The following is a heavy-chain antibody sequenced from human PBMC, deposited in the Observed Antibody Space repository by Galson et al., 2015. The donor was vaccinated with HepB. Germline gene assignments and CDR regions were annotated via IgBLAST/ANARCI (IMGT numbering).Heavy chain of an antibody. CDR2: VRHKARRYTT. Sequence: SLRLSCAASGFTFSDYYMEWVRQAPGKGLEWVGRVRHKARRYTTDYVASVEGRFTISRDDSKNSLNLQMNSLKTEDTGVYYCATYFGYSSSWIVNYQNYGMDVWGQGTTVTVSS. J-gene: IGHJ6*02. CDR3: ATYFGYSSSWIVNYQNYGMDV. D-gene: IGHD6-13*01. CDR1: GFTFSDYY. V-gene: IGHV3-72*01.